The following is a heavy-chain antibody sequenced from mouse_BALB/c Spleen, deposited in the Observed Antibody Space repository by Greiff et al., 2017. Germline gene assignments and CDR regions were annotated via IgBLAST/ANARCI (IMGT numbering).Heavy chain of an antibody. V-gene: IGHV1S81*02. CDR3: TSGGGTARVLAWFAY. CDR2: INPSNGGT. CDR1: GYTFTSYY. D-gene: IGHD3-1*01. Sequence: QVQLQQPGAELVKPGASVTLSCKASGYTFTSYYMYWVKQRPGQGLEWIGGINPSNGGTNFNEKFKSKATLTVDTSSSTAYMQLSSLTAEDSADYYCTSGGGTARVLAWFAYWGQGTLVTVSA. J-gene: IGHJ3*01.